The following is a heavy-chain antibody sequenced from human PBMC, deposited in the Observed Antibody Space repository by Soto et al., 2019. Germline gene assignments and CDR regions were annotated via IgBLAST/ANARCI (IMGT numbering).Heavy chain of an antibody. Sequence: QVQLMQSGAEVKKPGASVKVSCKASGDTFTNYYIHWVRQAPGQGLEWMGTVNPSGGHTTYSQNFLGRVTMTRAPSTSTLYMELTSLTSDDTAVYYCARGGHVVVVTAAFDYWGQGILVTVSS. D-gene: IGHD2-21*02. CDR2: VNPSGGHT. J-gene: IGHJ4*02. V-gene: IGHV1-46*01. CDR1: GDTFTNYY. CDR3: ARGGHVVVVTAAFDY.